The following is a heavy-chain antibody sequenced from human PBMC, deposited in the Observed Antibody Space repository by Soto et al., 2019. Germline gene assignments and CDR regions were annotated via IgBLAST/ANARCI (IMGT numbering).Heavy chain of an antibody. J-gene: IGHJ3*02. V-gene: IGHV3-21*01. CDR2: ISSSSSYI. D-gene: IGHD6-6*01. CDR1: GFTFSSYS. CDR3: ARDPASIAARPDAFDI. Sequence: EVQLVESGGGLVKPGGSLRLSCAASGFTFSSYSMNWVRQAPGKGLEWVSSISSSSSYIYYADSVKGRFTISRDNAKNSLYLQMNSLRAEDTAVYYCARDPASIAARPDAFDIWGQGTMVTVSS.